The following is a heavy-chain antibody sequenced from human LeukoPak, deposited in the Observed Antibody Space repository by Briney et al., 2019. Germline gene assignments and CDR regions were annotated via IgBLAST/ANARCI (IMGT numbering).Heavy chain of an antibody. CDR2: INHSGST. J-gene: IGHJ3*02. CDR3: ARLDIIVVPAALDI. Sequence: SETLSLTCAVYGGSFSGYYWSWIRQPPGKGLEWIGEINHSGSTNYNPSLKSRVTISVDTSKNQFSLKLSSVTAADTAMYYCARLDIIVVPAALDIWGQGTMVTVSS. CDR1: GGSFSGYY. V-gene: IGHV4-34*01. D-gene: IGHD2-2*03.